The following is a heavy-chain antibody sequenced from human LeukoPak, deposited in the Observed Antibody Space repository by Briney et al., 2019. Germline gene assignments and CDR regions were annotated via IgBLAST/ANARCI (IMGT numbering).Heavy chain of an antibody. V-gene: IGHV1-18*01. J-gene: IGHJ5*02. CDR1: GYTFTNYA. CDR3: ARATSVTTVTTDNWFDP. D-gene: IGHD4-11*01. CDR2: ISAYNGNT. Sequence: ASVKVSCKASGYTFTNYAMNWVRQAPGQGLEWMGWISAYNGNTNYAQKLQGRVTMTTDTSTSTAYMELRSLRSDDTAVYYCARATSVTTVTTDNWFDPWAQGTLVTVSS.